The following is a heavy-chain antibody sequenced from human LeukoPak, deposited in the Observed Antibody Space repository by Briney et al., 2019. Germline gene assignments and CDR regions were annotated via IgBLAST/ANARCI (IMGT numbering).Heavy chain of an antibody. CDR1: GGSISSSVHN. J-gene: IGHJ3*02. Sequence: SSETLSLTCTVSGGSISSSVHNWGWIRQPPGKGLEWIGSIYYSGSTYNNPSLKSRVTISVDTSKNHFSLKLSSVTAADTAVYYCARHPRGYNSGGAFDIWGQGTGVTVSS. V-gene: IGHV4-39*01. CDR2: IYYSGST. CDR3: ARHPRGYNSGGAFDI. D-gene: IGHD5-12*01.